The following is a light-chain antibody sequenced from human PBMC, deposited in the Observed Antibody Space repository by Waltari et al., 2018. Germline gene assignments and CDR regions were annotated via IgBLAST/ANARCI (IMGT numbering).Light chain of an antibody. Sequence: DIQMTQSPSTLSASVGERVTITCRASQTVHTWLAWYQQKPGKAPKLLIYKASTLESGDPARFSGSESGTEVTLSNSELQPDDFATYGCRQCSSGSTFGQGANLEI. J-gene: IGKJ2*01. CDR3: RQCSSGST. V-gene: IGKV1-5*03. CDR2: KAS. CDR1: QTVHTW.